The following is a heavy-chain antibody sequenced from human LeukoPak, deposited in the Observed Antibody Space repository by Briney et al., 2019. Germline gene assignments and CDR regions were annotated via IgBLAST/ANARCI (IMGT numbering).Heavy chain of an antibody. CDR2: IYYSGST. V-gene: IGHV4-59*01. Sequence: SETLSLTCTVSGGSISSYYWSWIRQPPGKGLEWIGYIYYSGSTNYNPSLKSRVTISVDTSKNQFSLKLSSVTAADTAVYYCASSGKLLGGTFDYWGQGTLVTVSS. D-gene: IGHD1-26*01. CDR1: GGSISSYY. J-gene: IGHJ4*02. CDR3: ASSGKLLGGTFDY.